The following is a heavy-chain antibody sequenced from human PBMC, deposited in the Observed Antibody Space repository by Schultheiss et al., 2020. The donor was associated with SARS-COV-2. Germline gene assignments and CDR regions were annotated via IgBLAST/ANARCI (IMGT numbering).Heavy chain of an antibody. CDR3: ARSRRVWEPSLFDP. V-gene: IGHV4-31*11. Sequence: SETLSLTCAVYGGSFSGYYWSWIRQHPGKGLEWIGYIYYSGSTYYNPSLKSRVTISVDTSKNQFSLKLSSVTAADTAVYYCARSRRVWEPSLFDPWGQGTLVTVSS. CDR1: GGSFSGYY. D-gene: IGHD1-26*01. J-gene: IGHJ5*02. CDR2: IYYSGST.